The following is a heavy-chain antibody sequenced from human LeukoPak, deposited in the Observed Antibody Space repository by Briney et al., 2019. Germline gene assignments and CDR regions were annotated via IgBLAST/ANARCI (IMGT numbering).Heavy chain of an antibody. D-gene: IGHD5-24*01. CDR3: ARGGGGYNKGAFDI. V-gene: IGHV1-18*01. Sequence: ASVKVSCKASGYSFTSYGFNWVRRAPGQGLEWMGWMSAYNGKTNYAHSLQGRVTVTADTSTSTAYMELRSLRSEDTAVYYCARGGGGYNKGAFDIWGQGTMVIVSS. J-gene: IGHJ3*02. CDR1: GYSFTSYG. CDR2: MSAYNGKT.